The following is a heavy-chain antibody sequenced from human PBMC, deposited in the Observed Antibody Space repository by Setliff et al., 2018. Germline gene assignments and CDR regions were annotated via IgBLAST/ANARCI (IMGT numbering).Heavy chain of an antibody. J-gene: IGHJ5*02. CDR2: INGEGSIT. D-gene: IGHD6-13*01. Sequence: GGSLRLSCAASGLTFTSKWMHWVRQAPGKGLVWVSRINGEGSITSYADSVRGRFTISRDSSKNTLYLQMNSLRLEDTAVYYCLVAYTSSWYSSGFDPWGQGTLVTVSS. CDR3: LVAYTSSWYSSGFDP. V-gene: IGHV3-74*01. CDR1: GLTFTSKW.